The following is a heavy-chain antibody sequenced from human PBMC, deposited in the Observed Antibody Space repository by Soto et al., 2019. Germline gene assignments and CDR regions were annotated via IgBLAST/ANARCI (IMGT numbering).Heavy chain of an antibody. CDR3: ARGHSGYSYGHGGFDY. CDR1: GYTFTGYY. CDR2: INPNSGGT. V-gene: IGHV1-2*04. Sequence: QVQLVQSGAEVKKPGASVKVSCKASGYTFTGYYMHWVRQAPGQGLEWMGWINPNSGGTNYAQKFQGWVTMTRDTSISTAYMELSRLRSYDTAVYYCARGHSGYSYGHGGFDYWGQGTLVTVSS. J-gene: IGHJ4*02. D-gene: IGHD5-18*01.